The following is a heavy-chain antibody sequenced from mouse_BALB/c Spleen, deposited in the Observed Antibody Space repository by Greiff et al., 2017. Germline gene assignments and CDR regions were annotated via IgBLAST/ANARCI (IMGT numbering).Heavy chain of an antibody. CDR3: AREGTMITTGGFDY. J-gene: IGHJ2*01. D-gene: IGHD2-4*01. Sequence: QVQLQQSGAELVRPGTSVKISCKASGYTFTNYWLGWVKQRPGHGLEWIGEIYPGGGYTNYNEKFKGKATLTADTSSSTAYMQLSSLTSEDSAVYFCAREGTMITTGGFDYWGQGTTLTVSS. CDR1: GYTFTNYW. CDR2: IYPGGGYT. V-gene: IGHV1-63*02.